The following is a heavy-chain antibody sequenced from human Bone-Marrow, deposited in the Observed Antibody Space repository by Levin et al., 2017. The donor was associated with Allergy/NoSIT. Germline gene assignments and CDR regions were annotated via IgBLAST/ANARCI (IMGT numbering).Heavy chain of an antibody. CDR1: GGSMSGYY. D-gene: IGHD3-3*01. CDR3: ARERFTRSNDF. J-gene: IGHJ4*02. Sequence: SETLSLTCTVSGGSMSGYYWSWVRQPAGKGLEWIGRIYSSEKTMYNPSLESRVTMSVDTSRNHFSLKLTSVTAADTAVYFCARERFTRSNDFWGQGTLVTVSS. CDR2: IYSSEKT. V-gene: IGHV4-4*07.